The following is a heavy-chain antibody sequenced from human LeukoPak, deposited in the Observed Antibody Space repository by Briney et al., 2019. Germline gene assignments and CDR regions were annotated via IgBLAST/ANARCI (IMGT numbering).Heavy chain of an antibody. CDR2: IKQDGSGK. V-gene: IGHV3-7*01. CDR3: ARGMTVAANWFDS. CDR1: GFSFSSYW. Sequence: GGSLRLSCAASGFSFSSYWMNWVRQAPGKGLEWVANIKQDGSGKYYVDSVKGRFTISRDNAENSLYLQMNSLRAEDTAVYYCARGMTVAANWFDSWGQGTLVIVSS. D-gene: IGHD6-19*01. J-gene: IGHJ5*01.